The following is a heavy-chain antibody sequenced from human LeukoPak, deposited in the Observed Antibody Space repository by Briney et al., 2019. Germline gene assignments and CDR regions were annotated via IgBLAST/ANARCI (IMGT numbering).Heavy chain of an antibody. V-gene: IGHV1-69-2*01. CDR1: GYTFTGYY. CDR3: ASLPGF. Sequence: ASVKVSCKTSGYTFTGYYMHWVRQQGPGKGLEWMGRLDPEDGETTYAENFQGRITMTADTSTDTAYMELNSLTSEDTAVYYCASLPGFWGQGTLVTVSS. J-gene: IGHJ4*02. CDR2: LDPEDGET. D-gene: IGHD6-25*01.